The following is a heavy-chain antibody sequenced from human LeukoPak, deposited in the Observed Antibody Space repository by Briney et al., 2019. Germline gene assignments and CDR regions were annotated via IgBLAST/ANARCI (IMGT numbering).Heavy chain of an antibody. D-gene: IGHD1-7*01. Sequence: GGSLRLSCAASGFTFSSYGMHWVRQAPGKGLEWVAVICYDGSNKYYADSVKGRLTISRDNSKNTLYLQMNSLRAEDTAVYYCARPILNWNYVTEGFDPWGQRTLVTVSS. CDR2: ICYDGSNK. J-gene: IGHJ5*02. V-gene: IGHV3-33*01. CDR1: GFTFSSYG. CDR3: ARPILNWNYVTEGFDP.